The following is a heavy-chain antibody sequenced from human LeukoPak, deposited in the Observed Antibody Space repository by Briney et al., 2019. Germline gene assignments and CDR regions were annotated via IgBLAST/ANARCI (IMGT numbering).Heavy chain of an antibody. J-gene: IGHJ2*01. CDR1: GYTFTGYY. CDR2: INPDSGVT. CDR3: AKDRGTSWYWYFDL. V-gene: IGHV1-2*02. D-gene: IGHD6-13*01. Sequence: ASVKVSCKASGYTFTGYYIHWVRQAPGQGLEWMGWINPDSGVTNYAQKFQGRVTMTRDTSISTAYMELRSLRSDDTAVYYCAKDRGTSWYWYFDLWGRGTLVTVSS.